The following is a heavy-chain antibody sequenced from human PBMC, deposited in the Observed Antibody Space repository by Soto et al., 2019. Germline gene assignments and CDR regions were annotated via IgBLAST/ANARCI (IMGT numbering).Heavy chain of an antibody. J-gene: IGHJ4*02. Sequence: SVKVSFKASGGTFSSYAIGWVRHAPGQGLEWMGGIIPIFGTANYAQKFQGRVTITADESTSTAYMELSSLRSEDTAVYYCARVRDYGNPYFDYWGQGTLVTVSS. CDR2: IIPIFGTA. D-gene: IGHD4-4*01. V-gene: IGHV1-69*13. CDR3: ARVRDYGNPYFDY. CDR1: GGTFSSYA.